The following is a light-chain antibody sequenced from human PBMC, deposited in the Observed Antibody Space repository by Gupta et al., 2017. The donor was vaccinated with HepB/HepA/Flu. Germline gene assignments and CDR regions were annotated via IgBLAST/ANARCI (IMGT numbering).Light chain of an antibody. J-gene: IGKJ1*01. CDR2: LGS. CDR3: MQALQTPRT. Sequence: DIVRMQSPLSLPVTPGQSASISCRSSQSHLHSTGDNYLDWYLQKPGQSPQLLIYLGSNRATGVPDRFSGSESGTDFTLKISRVEAEDVGVYYCMQALQTPRTFGQGTKVEIK. V-gene: IGKV2-28*01. CDR1: QSHLHSTGDNY.